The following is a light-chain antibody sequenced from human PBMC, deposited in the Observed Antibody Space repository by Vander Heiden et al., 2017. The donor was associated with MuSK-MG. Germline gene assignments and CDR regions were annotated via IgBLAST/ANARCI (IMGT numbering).Light chain of an antibody. CDR3: QSYDSSLSGSYVV. CDR1: SSNIGAGYD. Sequence: QSVLTQPPSVSGAPGQRVTISCTGSSSNIGAGYDVHWYQQLPGTAPKLLIYGNSNRPSGVPDRFSGSKSGTSASLAITGLQAEDEADYYCQSYDSSLSGSYVVFGGGTKLKVL. CDR2: GNS. J-gene: IGLJ2*01. V-gene: IGLV1-40*01.